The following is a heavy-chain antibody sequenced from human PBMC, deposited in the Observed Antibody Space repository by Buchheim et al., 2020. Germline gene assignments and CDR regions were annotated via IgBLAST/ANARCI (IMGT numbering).Heavy chain of an antibody. CDR1: GGSISSGGYY. CDR2: IYYSGST. Sequence: QVQLQESGPGLVKPSQTLSLTCTVSGGSISSGGYYWSWIRQHPGKGLEWIGYIYYSGSTYYNPSLKNRVTIYVDTSKNQFSLKLSSVTAADTAVYYCARDRLYGYYDSSGTNWFDPWGQGTL. V-gene: IGHV4-31*03. CDR3: ARDRLYGYYDSSGTNWFDP. J-gene: IGHJ5*02. D-gene: IGHD3-22*01.